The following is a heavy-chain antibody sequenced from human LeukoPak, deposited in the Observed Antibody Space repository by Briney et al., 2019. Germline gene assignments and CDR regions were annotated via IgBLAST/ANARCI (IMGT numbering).Heavy chain of an antibody. Sequence: GASVKVSCKASGYTFTSYGISWVRQAPGQGLEWMGWISAYNGNTNYAQKLQGRVTMTTDTSTSTAYMELRSLRSDDTAVYYCARSTGGSGSYYNVYYMDVWGKGTTVTISS. D-gene: IGHD3-10*01. V-gene: IGHV1-18*01. CDR1: GYTFTSYG. CDR3: ARSTGGSGSYYNVYYMDV. J-gene: IGHJ6*03. CDR2: ISAYNGNT.